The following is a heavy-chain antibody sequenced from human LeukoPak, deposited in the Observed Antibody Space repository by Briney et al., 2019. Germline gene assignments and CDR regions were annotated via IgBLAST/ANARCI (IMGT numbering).Heavy chain of an antibody. CDR1: GFTFSRYA. Sequence: PGGSLRLSCAASGFTFSRYATHWVRQAPGKGLEWVAIISYDGRNKYYADSVKARFTISRDNYKNTLFVHMNSLRVEDTAVYYCARMPCVSIGYYGGKNYYYGMDVWGQGTTVTVSS. D-gene: IGHD3-22*01. J-gene: IGHJ6*02. CDR2: ISYDGRNK. V-gene: IGHV3-30*04. CDR3: ARMPCVSIGYYGGKNYYYGMDV.